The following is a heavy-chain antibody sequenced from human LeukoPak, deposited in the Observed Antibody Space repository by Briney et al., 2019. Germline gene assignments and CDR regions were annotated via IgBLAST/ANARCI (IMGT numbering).Heavy chain of an antibody. V-gene: IGHV4-39*01. CDR1: GGSISSSSYY. CDR3: ARHLWSNPREAFDI. CDR2: IYYSGST. D-gene: IGHD3-3*01. J-gene: IGHJ3*02. Sequence: SETLSLTCTVSGGSISSSSYYWGWIRQPPGKGLEWIGSIYYSGSTYYNPSLKSRVTISVDTSKNQFSLKLSSVTAADTAVYYCARHLWSNPREAFDIWGQGTMVTVSS.